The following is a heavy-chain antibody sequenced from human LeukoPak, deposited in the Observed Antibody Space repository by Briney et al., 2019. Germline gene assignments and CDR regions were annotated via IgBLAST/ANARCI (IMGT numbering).Heavy chain of an antibody. CDR3: ARDDYADSGSNACDI. CDR2: IYYTGST. D-gene: IGHD4-17*01. CDR1: GASISGSGYY. Sequence: SETLSLTCTVSGASISGSGYYWNWLRQHPGKGLEWIGFIYYTGSTFYNPSLKSRVSISVDTPKNQFFLKLSSMTAADTAVYYYARDDYADSGSNACDIWGQGTMVTVSS. V-gene: IGHV4-31*03. J-gene: IGHJ3*02.